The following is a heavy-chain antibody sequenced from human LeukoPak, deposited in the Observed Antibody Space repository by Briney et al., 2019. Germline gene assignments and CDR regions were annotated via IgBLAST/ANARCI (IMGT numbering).Heavy chain of an antibody. V-gene: IGHV3-7*01. CDR1: GFTFSSYW. CDR2: IKQDGSEK. Sequence: GGSLRLSCAASGFTFSSYWMSWVRQAPGKGLEWVANIKQDGSEKYYVDSVKGRFTISRDNAKNSLYLQMNSLRPEDTAMYYCARDYGYYGSGSAFDYWGQGTLVTVSS. CDR3: ARDYGYYGSGSAFDY. J-gene: IGHJ4*02. D-gene: IGHD3-10*01.